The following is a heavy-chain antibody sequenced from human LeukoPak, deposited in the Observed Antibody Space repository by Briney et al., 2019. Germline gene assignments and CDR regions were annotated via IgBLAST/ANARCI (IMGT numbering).Heavy chain of an antibody. J-gene: IGHJ4*02. CDR2: IYSGGTT. V-gene: IGHV3-53*05. CDR1: GFTVSTNY. CDR3: ARGRIRST. Sequence: GGSLRLSCAASGFTVSTNYMNWVRQAPGKGLEWVSVIYSGGTTYYADSVRGRFSISRDTSKNTLYLQMNSLRAEDTAVYYCARGRIRSTWGQGTLVTVSS. D-gene: IGHD5/OR15-5a*01.